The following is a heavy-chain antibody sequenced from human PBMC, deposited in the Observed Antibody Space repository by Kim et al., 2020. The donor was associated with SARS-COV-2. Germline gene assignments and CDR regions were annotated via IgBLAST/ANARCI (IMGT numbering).Heavy chain of an antibody. J-gene: IGHJ4*02. V-gene: IGHV4-39*07. CDR3: ASVAYSRFDY. CDR1: GGSISRTNYY. D-gene: IGHD4-4*01. CDR2: IYYSGGP. Sequence: SETLSLTCNVSGGSISRTNYYWGWIRQPPGKGLERIGHIYYSGGPYYNPSLKSRVTISVDTSKNQFSLRVTSVTAADTAVYYCASVAYSRFDYWGQGALVTVSS.